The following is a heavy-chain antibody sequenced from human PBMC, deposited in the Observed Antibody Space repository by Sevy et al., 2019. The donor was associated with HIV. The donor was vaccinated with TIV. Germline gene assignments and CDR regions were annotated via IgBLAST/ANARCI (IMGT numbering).Heavy chain of an antibody. Sequence: GGSLRLSCAASGFTFSSYSMNWVRQAPGKGLEWVSYISSSSSTIYYADSVKGRFTISRDNAKNSLYLQMNSLRAEDTAVYYCARSSSGWYFSRGAGGRGYYFDYWGQGTLVTVSS. CDR3: ARSSSGWYFSRGAGGRGYYFDY. V-gene: IGHV3-48*01. CDR2: ISSSSSTI. CDR1: GFTFSSYS. J-gene: IGHJ4*02. D-gene: IGHD6-19*01.